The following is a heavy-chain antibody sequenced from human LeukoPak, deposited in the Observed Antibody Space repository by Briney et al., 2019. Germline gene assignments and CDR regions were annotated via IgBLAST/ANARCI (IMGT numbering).Heavy chain of an antibody. Sequence: SETLSLTCTVSGGSISSSSYYWGWIRQPPGKGLEWIGNIYYSGSTYYNPSLKSRVTISVDTSKNQFSLNLSSVTAADTAVYYCARDYGDYYYGMDVWGQGTTVTVSS. CDR1: GGSISSSSYY. D-gene: IGHD4-17*01. J-gene: IGHJ6*02. CDR3: ARDYGDYYYGMDV. CDR2: IYYSGST. V-gene: IGHV4-39*07.